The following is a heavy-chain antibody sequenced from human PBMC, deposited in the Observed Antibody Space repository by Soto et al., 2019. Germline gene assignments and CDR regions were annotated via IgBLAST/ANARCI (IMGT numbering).Heavy chain of an antibody. V-gene: IGHV1-69*13. CDR2: IIPIFGTA. J-gene: IGHJ4*02. CDR3: ASLFGETGTTGYFDY. Sequence: GASVKVSCKASGGTFSSYAISWVRQAPGQGLEWMGGIIPIFGTANYAQKFQGRVTITADESTSTAYMELSSLRSEDTAVYYCASLFGETGTTGYFDYWGQGTLVTVSS. CDR1: GGTFSSYA. D-gene: IGHD1-1*01.